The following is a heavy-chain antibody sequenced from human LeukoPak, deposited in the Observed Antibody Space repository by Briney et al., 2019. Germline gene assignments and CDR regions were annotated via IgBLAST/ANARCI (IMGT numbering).Heavy chain of an antibody. CDR2: IKQDGSEK. CDR3: ARHDYGDYVPYFDY. J-gene: IGHJ4*02. V-gene: IGHV3-7*04. Sequence: NIKQDGSEKYYVDSVKGRFTISRDNAKNSLYLQMNSLRAEDTAVYYCARHDYGDYVPYFDYWGXGTXX. D-gene: IGHD4-17*01.